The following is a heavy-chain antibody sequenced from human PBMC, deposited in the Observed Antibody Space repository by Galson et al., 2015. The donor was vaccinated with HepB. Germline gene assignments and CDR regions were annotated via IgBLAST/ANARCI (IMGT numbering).Heavy chain of an antibody. CDR3: VREAYGGFYDY. J-gene: IGHJ4*02. CDR2: TNPGGATT. Sequence: SVKVSCKASGYTFTNYYVHWVRQALGQGLEWMGVTNPGGATTNYAQKFRDRVTMTRDTSTRTVYMELRSLRSDDTAVYHCVREAYGGFYDYWGQGTLVSVSS. V-gene: IGHV1-46*01. D-gene: IGHD2/OR15-2a*01. CDR1: GYTFTNYY.